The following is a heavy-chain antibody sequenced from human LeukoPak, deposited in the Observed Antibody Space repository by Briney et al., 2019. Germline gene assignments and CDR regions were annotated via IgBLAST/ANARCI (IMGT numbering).Heavy chain of an antibody. CDR2: ISSSSSYI. Sequence: GGSLRLSCAASGFTFSSYSMNWVRQAPGKGLEWVSSISSSSSYIYYADSVKGRFTISRDNAKNSLYLQMNSLRAEDTAVYYCARRGSRFGELFYWGQGTLVTVSS. CDR3: ARRGSRFGELFY. D-gene: IGHD3-10*01. J-gene: IGHJ4*02. CDR1: GFTFSSYS. V-gene: IGHV3-21*01.